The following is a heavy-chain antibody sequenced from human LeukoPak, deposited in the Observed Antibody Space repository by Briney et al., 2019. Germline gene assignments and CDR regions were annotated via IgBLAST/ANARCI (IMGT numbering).Heavy chain of an antibody. Sequence: SAVNVSFMVCGYILTELSMHWVRQAPGKGREWMGGFDPEDGETIYAQKFCGRVTMTEDTSTDTDYMELSRLRSEDTAVYYCATDKGTVCSGGSCYRDRFDYWGQGTLVTVSS. CDR3: ATDKGTVCSGGSCYRDRFDY. J-gene: IGHJ4*02. V-gene: IGHV1-24*01. CDR1: GYILTELS. CDR2: FDPEDGET. D-gene: IGHD2-15*01.